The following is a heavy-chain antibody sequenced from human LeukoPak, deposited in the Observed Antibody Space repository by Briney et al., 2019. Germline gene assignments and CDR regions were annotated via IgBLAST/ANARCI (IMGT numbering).Heavy chain of an antibody. V-gene: IGHV1-8*03. CDR1: GYTFTSYD. J-gene: IGHJ5*02. CDR2: MNPNSGNT. D-gene: IGHD1-7*01. CDR3: AIGGITGTTSVGNWFDP. Sequence: ASVKVSCKASGYTFTSYDINWVRQATGQGLEWMGWMNPNSGNTGYAQKFQGRVTITRNTSISTAYMELSSLRSEDTAVYYCAIGGITGTTSVGNWFDPWGQGTLVTVSS.